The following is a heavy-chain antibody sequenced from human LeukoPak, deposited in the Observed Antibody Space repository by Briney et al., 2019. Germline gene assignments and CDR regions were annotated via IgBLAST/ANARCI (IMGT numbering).Heavy chain of an antibody. Sequence: GGSLTLSCEDSSYTFKSSSMDWVRQAPGKGLEWVAVISYDGRNTYYADSVKGRFTISRDNSKNTMFLQLYSLRVDDTAVYYCAREDSGSFDSWGQGTLVIVSS. V-gene: IGHV3-30*04. CDR3: AREDSGSFDS. D-gene: IGHD1-26*01. J-gene: IGHJ4*02. CDR2: ISYDGRNT. CDR1: SYTFKSSS.